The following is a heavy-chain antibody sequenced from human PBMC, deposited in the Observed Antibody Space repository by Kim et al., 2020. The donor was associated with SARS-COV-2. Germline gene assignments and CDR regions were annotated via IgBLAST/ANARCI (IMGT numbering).Heavy chain of an antibody. CDR2: INPNSGGT. V-gene: IGHV1-2*02. J-gene: IGHJ6*03. CDR3: ARAVDYYYYMDV. D-gene: IGHD2-15*01. Sequence: ASVKVSCKASGYTFTGYYMHWVRQAPGQGLEWMVWINPNSGGTNYAQKFQGRVTMTRDTSISTAYMELSRLRSDDTAVYYCARAVDYYYYMDVWGKGTTVTVSS. CDR1: GYTFTGYY.